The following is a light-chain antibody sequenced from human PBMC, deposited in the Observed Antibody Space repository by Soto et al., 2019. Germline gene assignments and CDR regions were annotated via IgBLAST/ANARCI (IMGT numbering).Light chain of an antibody. CDR1: QGISSD. Sequence: DIQMTQSPSSLSASVGDRVTITCRASQGISSDLGWLQQKPGKAPRRLIYAASSLQSGVPSRFSGSGSGTEFTLTISSLQPEDFATYYCLQHNRYPPTFGQGTKVEIK. CDR2: AAS. CDR3: LQHNRYPPT. J-gene: IGKJ1*01. V-gene: IGKV1-17*01.